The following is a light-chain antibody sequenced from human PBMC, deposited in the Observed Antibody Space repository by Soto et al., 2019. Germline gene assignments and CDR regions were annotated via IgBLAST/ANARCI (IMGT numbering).Light chain of an antibody. Sequence: EIVLTQSPATLSLSPGERATLSCRASQSVSSFLVWYQQKPGQAPRLLIYDASNRATGIPARFSGSGSGTDFSLTISSLEPEDFAVYYCQQRSNWPPLTFGQGTRLEI. CDR2: DAS. CDR1: QSVSSF. J-gene: IGKJ5*01. V-gene: IGKV3-11*01. CDR3: QQRSNWPPLT.